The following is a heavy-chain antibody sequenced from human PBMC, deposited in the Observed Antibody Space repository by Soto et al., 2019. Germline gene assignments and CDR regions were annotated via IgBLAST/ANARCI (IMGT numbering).Heavy chain of an antibody. CDR2: ISSSSSTI. J-gene: IGHJ4*02. CDR1: GFTFSSYS. V-gene: IGHV3-48*01. Sequence: EVQLVESGGGLVQPGGSLRLSCAASGFTFSSYSMNCVRQAPGKGLEWVSYISSSSSTIYYADSVKGRFTISRDNAKNSLYLQMNGLRAEDTAVYYCARDLNLGSFDYWGQGTLVTVSS. CDR3: ARDLNLGSFDY.